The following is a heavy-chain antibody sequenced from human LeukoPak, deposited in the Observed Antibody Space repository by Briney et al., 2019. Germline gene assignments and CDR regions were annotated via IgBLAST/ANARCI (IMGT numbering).Heavy chain of an antibody. CDR1: GFTFSNYW. Sequence: PGGSLRLSCAASGFTFSNYWMSWVRQAPGKGLEWVANIKQDGSEKYYVDSVKGRFTISRDNAKNSLYLQMNSLRAEDTAVYYCARDFVVVVAATYYYYYGMDVWGQGTTVTVSS. D-gene: IGHD2-15*01. CDR2: IKQDGSEK. J-gene: IGHJ6*02. CDR3: ARDFVVVVAATYYYYYGMDV. V-gene: IGHV3-7*01.